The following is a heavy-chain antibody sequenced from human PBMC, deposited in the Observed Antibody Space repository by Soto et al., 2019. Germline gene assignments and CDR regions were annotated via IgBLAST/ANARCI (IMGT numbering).Heavy chain of an antibody. CDR1: GFTFNTYG. D-gene: IGHD2-2*02. CDR3: AKSPNFYCSSPYCYTFYFDF. CDR2: ISYDGSDK. J-gene: IGHJ4*02. V-gene: IGHV3-30*18. Sequence: GGSLRLSCAASGFTFNTYGMHWLRQAPGKGLEWVAVISYDGSDKYYADSVKGRFIISRDNSKNTLYLQMNSLRAEDTAIYYCAKSPNFYCSSPYCYTFYFDFWGQGALVTVSS.